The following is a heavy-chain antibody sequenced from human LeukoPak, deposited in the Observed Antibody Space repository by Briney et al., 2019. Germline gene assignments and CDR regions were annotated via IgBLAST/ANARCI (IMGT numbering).Heavy chain of an antibody. CDR3: TKREGPMSGSYDYFDP. Sequence: SETLSLTCTVSGGSISSYYWSWIRQPAGQGLEWIAYIHSNGYTNYNPSLKSRVTISVDTSKNQFSLKVTSVTAADTAMYYCTKREGPMSGSYDYFDPWGQGTLVTVS. V-gene: IGHV4-4*09. CDR2: IHSNGYT. D-gene: IGHD1-26*01. J-gene: IGHJ5*02. CDR1: GGSISSYY.